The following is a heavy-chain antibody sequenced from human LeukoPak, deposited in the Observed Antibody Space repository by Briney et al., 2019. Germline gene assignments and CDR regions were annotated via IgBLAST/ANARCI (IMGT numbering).Heavy chain of an antibody. J-gene: IGHJ4*02. CDR2: MNPNSGNT. CDR1: GYTFTSYD. CDR3: ARVNYDSSGYYSGPSDY. Sequence: ASVKVSCKASGYTFTSYDINWVRQATGQVLEWMGWMNPNSGNTGYAQKFQGRVTMTRNTSISTAYMELSSLRSEDTAVYYCARVNYDSSGYYSGPSDYWGQGTLVTVSS. D-gene: IGHD3-22*01. V-gene: IGHV1-8*01.